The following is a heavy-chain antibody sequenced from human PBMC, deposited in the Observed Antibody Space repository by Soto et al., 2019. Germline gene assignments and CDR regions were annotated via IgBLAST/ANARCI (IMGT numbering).Heavy chain of an antibody. CDR3: ASSDDYVWGSYRYTDPDAFDI. J-gene: IGHJ3*02. D-gene: IGHD3-16*02. CDR2: INHSGST. CDR1: GGSFRGYY. Sequence: SETLSLTCAVSGGSFRGYYWSWIRQPPGKGLEWIGEINHSGSTNYNPSLKSRVTISVDTSKNQFSLKLSSVTAADTAVYYCASSDDYVWGSYRYTDPDAFDIWGQGTMVTVSS. V-gene: IGHV4-34*01.